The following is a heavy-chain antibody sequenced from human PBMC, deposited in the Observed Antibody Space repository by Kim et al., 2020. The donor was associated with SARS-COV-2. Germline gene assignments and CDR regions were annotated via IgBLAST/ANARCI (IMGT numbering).Heavy chain of an antibody. CDR1: GFTFSSYA. CDR2: ISGSGGST. Sequence: GGSLRLSCAASGFTFSSYAMSWGRQAPGKGLEWVSAISGSGGSTYYADSVKGRFTISRDNSKNTLYLQMNSLRAEDTAVYYCAKDRGGGSGSYMYNWFDPWGQGTLVTVSS. V-gene: IGHV3-23*01. J-gene: IGHJ5*02. CDR3: AKDRGGGSGSYMYNWFDP. D-gene: IGHD3-10*01.